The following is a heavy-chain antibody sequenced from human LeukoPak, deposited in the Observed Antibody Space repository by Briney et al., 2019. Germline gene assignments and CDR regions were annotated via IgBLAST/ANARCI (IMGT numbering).Heavy chain of an antibody. Sequence: ASVKVSCKASGYTFTSYGISWVRQAPGQGREWMGWISAYNGNTNYAQKLQGRVTMTTDTSTSTAYMELRSLRSDDTAVYYCARAMYDSSGYYAYYYYYGMDVWGQGTTVTVSS. D-gene: IGHD3-22*01. CDR3: ARAMYDSSGYYAYYYYYGMDV. J-gene: IGHJ6*02. V-gene: IGHV1-18*01. CDR1: GYTFTSYG. CDR2: ISAYNGNT.